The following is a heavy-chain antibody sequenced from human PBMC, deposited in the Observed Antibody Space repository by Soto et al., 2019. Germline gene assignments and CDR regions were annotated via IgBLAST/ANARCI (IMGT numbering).Heavy chain of an antibody. CDR2: ISAYNGNT. V-gene: IGHV1-18*01. CDR3: ARPSGYSGYAPFDY. J-gene: IGHJ4*02. CDR1: GYTFTSYG. Sequence: ASVKVSCKASGYTFTSYGISWVREAPGQGLEWMGWISAYNGNTNYAQKLQGRVTMTTDTSTSTAYMELRSLRSDDTAVYYCARPSGYSGYAPFDYWGQGTLVTVSS. D-gene: IGHD5-12*01.